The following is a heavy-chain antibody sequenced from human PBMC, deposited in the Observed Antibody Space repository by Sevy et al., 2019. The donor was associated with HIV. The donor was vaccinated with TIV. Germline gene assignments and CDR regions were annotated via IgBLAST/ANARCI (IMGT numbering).Heavy chain of an antibody. Sequence: SETLSLTCTVSGGSINNYYWSWIRQPPGKGLEWIGYIFSSGTTNYNPSLYNRVTFSVDTSKNQFSLRLSSVTAADTAVYCCARQGNTDSYNYYMDVWGNGAAVTVSS. CDR3: ARQGNTDSYNYYMDV. D-gene: IGHD4-17*01. CDR2: IFSSGTT. V-gene: IGHV4-59*08. CDR1: GGSINNYY. J-gene: IGHJ6*03.